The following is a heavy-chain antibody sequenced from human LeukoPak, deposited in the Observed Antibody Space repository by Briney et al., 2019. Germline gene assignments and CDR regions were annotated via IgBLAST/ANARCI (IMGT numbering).Heavy chain of an antibody. Sequence: SETLSLTCTVSGYSISSGYYWGWIRQPPEKGLEWIGSVYHGESAHYNPALKSRVTISVDTSKNQFSLKLSSVTAADTAVYYCARGRYDYVWGSYRPWGYYFDYWGQGTLVTVSS. CDR1: GYSISSGYY. V-gene: IGHV4-38-2*02. CDR3: ARGRYDYVWGSYRPWGYYFDY. CDR2: VYHGESA. J-gene: IGHJ4*02. D-gene: IGHD3-16*02.